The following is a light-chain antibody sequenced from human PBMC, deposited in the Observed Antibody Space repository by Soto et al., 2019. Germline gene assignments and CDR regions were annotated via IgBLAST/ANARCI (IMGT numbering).Light chain of an antibody. CDR3: QTWGTGTVV. CDR1: SGHSSYA. V-gene: IGLV4-69*01. CDR2: LNSDGSH. Sequence: QSVLTQSPSASASLGASVKVTCTLSSGHSSYAIAWHQQQPEKGPRSLMKLNSDGSHSKGDGVPDRFSGSSSGAERYLTISSLQSEDEADYYCQTWGTGTVVFGGGTKLTVL. J-gene: IGLJ2*01.